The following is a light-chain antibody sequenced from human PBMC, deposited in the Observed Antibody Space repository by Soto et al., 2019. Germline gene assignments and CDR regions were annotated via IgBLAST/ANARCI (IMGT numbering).Light chain of an antibody. J-gene: IGKJ1*01. V-gene: IGKV3D-15*01. CDR3: QQYNNWPPWT. Sequence: IVMTQSPTTLSVSPGERATLSGIAGQSVSSNLAWYQQKPGQAPRLLIYGASTRATGIPARFSGSGSGTEFTITISSLQSEDFAVYYCQQYNNWPPWTFGQGTKVDIK. CDR2: GAS. CDR1: QSVSSN.